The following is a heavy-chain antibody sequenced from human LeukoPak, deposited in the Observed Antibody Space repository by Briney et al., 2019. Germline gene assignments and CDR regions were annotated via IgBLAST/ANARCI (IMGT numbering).Heavy chain of an antibody. Sequence: SETLSLTCTVSGGSISSYYWSWLRQPPGKGLEWIGYIYYSGSTNYNPSLKSRVTISVDTSKNQFSLKLTSATAADTAVYYCARVYSRHFDYWGQGTLVTVSS. J-gene: IGHJ4*02. CDR2: IYYSGST. V-gene: IGHV4-59*01. D-gene: IGHD1-14*01. CDR3: ARVYSRHFDY. CDR1: GGSISSYY.